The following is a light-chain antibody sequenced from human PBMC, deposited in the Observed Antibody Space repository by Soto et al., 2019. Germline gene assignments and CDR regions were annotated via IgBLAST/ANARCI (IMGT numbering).Light chain of an antibody. Sequence: IVMTQSPATMSVSPGETVNIYCRASQSVSTAVAWYQQRSGQTPRLLIYRASSRATGVPTRFSGSGSATEFTLTSSSLQTEDFAFYYCQQYMFWPPSYTFGQGTKLEIK. CDR2: RAS. CDR1: QSVSTA. CDR3: QQYMFWPPSYT. V-gene: IGKV3-15*01. J-gene: IGKJ2*01.